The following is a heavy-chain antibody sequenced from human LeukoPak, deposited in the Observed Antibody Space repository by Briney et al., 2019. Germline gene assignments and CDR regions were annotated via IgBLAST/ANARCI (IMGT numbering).Heavy chain of an antibody. CDR3: VRDNYSYRLDV. D-gene: IGHD2-21*01. V-gene: IGHV3-23*01. CDR1: GFTFSSYG. Sequence: GGSLRLSCAASGFTFSSYGMSWVRQAPGKGLEWVSGIRSSGDSTYYADSVKGRFTISRDNSKNTLYLHMSSLRAEDTAIHYCVRDNYSYRLDVWGQGTLVTVSS. CDR2: IRSSGDST. J-gene: IGHJ4*02.